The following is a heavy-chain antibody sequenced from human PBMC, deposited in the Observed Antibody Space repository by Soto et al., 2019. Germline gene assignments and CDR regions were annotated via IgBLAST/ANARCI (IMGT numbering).Heavy chain of an antibody. CDR3: ARDSRTRCSSTDRYMS. J-gene: IGHJ5*02. V-gene: IGHV4-4*02. CDR2: IYHSGNT. CDR1: GDSISSGAW. D-gene: IGHD2-2*01. Sequence: PSETLSLTCAVSGDSISSGAWWSWVRQSPGKGLQWIGEIYHSGNTRNNPSLKSRVTMSVDKSNNQFSLNLMSVTAADTATYYCARDSRTRCSSTDRYMSWGRGILVTVSS.